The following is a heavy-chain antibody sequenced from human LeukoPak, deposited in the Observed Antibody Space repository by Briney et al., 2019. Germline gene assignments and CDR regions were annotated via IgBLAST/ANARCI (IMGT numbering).Heavy chain of an antibody. CDR3: ARGDPFSSSSTTQSFDP. CDR1: GYTFTIYG. J-gene: IGHJ5*02. V-gene: IGHV1-18*01. CDR2: ISAYNGNT. D-gene: IGHD6-13*01. Sequence: ASVKVSCKASGYTFTIYGISWVRQAPGQGLEWMGWISAYNGNTNYAQKLQGRVTMTTDTSTSTAYMELRSLRSDDTAVYYCARGDPFSSSSTTQSFDPWGQGTLVTVSS.